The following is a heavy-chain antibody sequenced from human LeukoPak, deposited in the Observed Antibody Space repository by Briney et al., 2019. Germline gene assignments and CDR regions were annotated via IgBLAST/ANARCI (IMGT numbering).Heavy chain of an antibody. CDR1: GFTFSNAW. CDR2: IKSKTDGGTT. V-gene: IGHV3-15*01. J-gene: IGHJ4*02. CDR3: TTGTTVTRRVDY. Sequence: GGSLRLSCAASGFTFSNAWMSWVRQAPGKGLEWVGRIKSKTDGGTTDYAAPVKGRFTISRDDSKNTLYLQMNSLKTEDTAVYYCTTGTTVTRRVDYWGQGTLVTVSS. D-gene: IGHD4-17*01.